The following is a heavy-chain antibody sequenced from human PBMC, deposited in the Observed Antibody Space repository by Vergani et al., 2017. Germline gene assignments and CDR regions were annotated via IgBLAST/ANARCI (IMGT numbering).Heavy chain of an antibody. CDR2: ISSSGSTI. D-gene: IGHD2-15*01. V-gene: IGHV3-48*03. CDR1: GFTFSSYE. CDR3: AREGGVVAATAYRYYYYGMDV. J-gene: IGHJ6*02. Sequence: EVQLVESGGGLVQPGGSLRLSCAASGFTFSSYEMNWVRQAPGKGLEWVSYISSSGSTIYYADSVKGRFTISRDNAKNSLYLQMNSLRAEDTAVYYCAREGGVVAATAYRYYYYGMDVWGQGP.